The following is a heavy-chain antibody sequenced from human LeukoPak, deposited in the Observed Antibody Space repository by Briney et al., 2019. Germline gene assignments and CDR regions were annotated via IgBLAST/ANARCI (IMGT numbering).Heavy chain of an antibody. V-gene: IGHV4-34*01. Sequence: SETLSLTCAVYGGSFSGYYWSWIRQPPGKGLEWIGEINHSGSTNYNPSLKSRVTISVDTSKNQFSLKLSSVTAADTAVYYCARHHSSGWYANAWGQGTLVTVSS. D-gene: IGHD6-19*01. CDR3: ARHHSSGWYANA. CDR2: INHSGST. CDR1: GGSFSGYY. J-gene: IGHJ5*02.